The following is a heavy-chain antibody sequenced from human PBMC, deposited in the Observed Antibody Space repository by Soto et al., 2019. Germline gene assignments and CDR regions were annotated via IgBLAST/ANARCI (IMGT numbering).Heavy chain of an antibody. CDR2: IKQDGSEK. V-gene: IGHV3-7*01. J-gene: IGHJ4*02. D-gene: IGHD7-27*01. CDR1: GFTFSSYW. Sequence: GGSLRLSCAASGFTFSSYWMSWVRQAPGKGLEWVANIKQDGSEKYYVDSVKGRFTISRDNSKNTLYLQMNSLRAEDTAVYYCAKDRSLLGLFDYWGQGTLVTVSS. CDR3: AKDRSLLGLFDY.